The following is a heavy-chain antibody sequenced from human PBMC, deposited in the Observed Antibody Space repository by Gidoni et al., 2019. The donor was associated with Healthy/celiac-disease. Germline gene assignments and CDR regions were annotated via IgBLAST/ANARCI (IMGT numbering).Heavy chain of an antibody. V-gene: IGHV1-69*01. CDR3: ARGESLSQGGWFDP. J-gene: IGHJ5*02. Sequence: QVQLVQSGAEVQKPGSSVKVSCKASGATFSSYAISGVRQAPGQGLEWMGGLIPIFGTASYAQKFQGRVTITAGESAANAYMQLSSLRSADAAVYYCARGESLSQGGWFDPWGQGTLVTVSS. D-gene: IGHD3-10*01. CDR2: LIPIFGTA. CDR1: GATFSSYA.